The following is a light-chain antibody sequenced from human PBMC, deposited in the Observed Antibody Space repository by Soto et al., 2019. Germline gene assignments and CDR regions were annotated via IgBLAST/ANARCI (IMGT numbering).Light chain of an antibody. CDR1: ETINNY. CDR2: AAS. CDR3: QQSYTTPWT. Sequence: DIRMTQSPSSLSVSVGDGVTITCRASETINNYLNWCQQKPGRAPKLLIHAASTLQSGVPSRFSGSGSGTDFTLTISSLQPEDFATYSCQQSYTTPWTFGLGNRVEI. V-gene: IGKV1-39*01. J-gene: IGKJ1*01.